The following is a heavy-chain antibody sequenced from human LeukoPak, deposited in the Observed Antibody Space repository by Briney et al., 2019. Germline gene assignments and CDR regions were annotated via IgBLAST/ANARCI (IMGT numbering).Heavy chain of an antibody. Sequence: GASVKLSCKAFGYTFTGYWMHWVRQAPGQGPEWMGVISPSGGSTIYAQKFKGRVTLTRDMSTSTVYMELSSLRSEDTAVYYCARGGEKTLYDFWSGYRPSFDYWGQGTLVTVSS. D-gene: IGHD3-3*01. CDR2: ISPSGGST. J-gene: IGHJ4*02. CDR3: ARGGEKTLYDFWSGYRPSFDY. V-gene: IGHV1-46*01. CDR1: GYTFTGYW.